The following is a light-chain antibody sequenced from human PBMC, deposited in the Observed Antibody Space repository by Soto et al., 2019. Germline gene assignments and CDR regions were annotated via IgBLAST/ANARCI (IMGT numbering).Light chain of an antibody. CDR2: GAS. Sequence: EIVMTQSPATLSVSPGARATLSCRASQRVSNNFAWYKQKPGQAPRLLIYGASTRATGIPARFSGSGSGTEFTLTISSLQSEDFAVYFCQQYNNWPLTFGGGTKVEIK. J-gene: IGKJ4*01. CDR1: QRVSNN. CDR3: QQYNNWPLT. V-gene: IGKV3-15*01.